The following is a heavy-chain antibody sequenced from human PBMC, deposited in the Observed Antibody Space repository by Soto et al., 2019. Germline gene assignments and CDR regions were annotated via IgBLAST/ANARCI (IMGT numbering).Heavy chain of an antibody. V-gene: IGHV4-39*01. CDR3: ARQTGVFGHYFDY. CDR1: GGSISSSSYY. D-gene: IGHD3-16*01. J-gene: IGHJ4*02. CDR2: IYYNGNT. Sequence: QLRLQEAGPGLVKPSETLSLTCTVSGGSISSSSYYWGWIRQPPGKGPEWIGAIYYNGNTYYNPSFKRGVTMSVDTSKNQFSLKLSSATAADTAMYYCARQTGVFGHYFDYWGQGTLVTVSS.